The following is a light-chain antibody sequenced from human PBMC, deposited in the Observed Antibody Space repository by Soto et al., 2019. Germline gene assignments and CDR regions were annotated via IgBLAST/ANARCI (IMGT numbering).Light chain of an antibody. J-gene: IGLJ3*02. CDR3: CSYVAGDSWV. V-gene: IGLV2-8*01. Sequence: QSVLTQPPSASGSPGQAVTISCTGSDSDVGGHSHVSWYQQHPGEAPKLMIYEVNKRPSGVPDRFSASKSGNTASLTVSGLQADDEADYYCCSYVAGDSWVFGGGTKVTVL. CDR1: DSDVGGHSH. CDR2: EVN.